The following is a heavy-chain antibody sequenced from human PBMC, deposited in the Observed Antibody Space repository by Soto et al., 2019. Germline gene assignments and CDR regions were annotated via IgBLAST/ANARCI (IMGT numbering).Heavy chain of an antibody. D-gene: IGHD3-10*01. J-gene: IGHJ6*02. Sequence: GASVKVSCKASGYTFTSYGISWVRQAPGQGLEWMGWISAYNGNTNYAQKLQGRVTMTTDTSTSTAYMELRSLRSDDTAVYYCARYYYGSGSPTKGDYYGMDVWGQGTTVTVSS. CDR1: GYTFTSYG. V-gene: IGHV1-18*01. CDR2: ISAYNGNT. CDR3: ARYYYGSGSPTKGDYYGMDV.